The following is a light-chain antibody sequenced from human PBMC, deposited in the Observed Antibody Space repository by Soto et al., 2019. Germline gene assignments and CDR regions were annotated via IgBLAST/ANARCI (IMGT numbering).Light chain of an antibody. CDR2: DAS. J-gene: IGKJ5*01. CDR3: HQRSDWPPDT. CDR1: QSVSRY. V-gene: IGKV3-11*01. Sequence: EIVLTHSPATLSLSPGEIATLSCRASQSVSRYLAWYQQKPGQAPRLLIYDASTRATAVPARFSGSGSGTDFTLTISSLEPEDFTVYYCHQRSDWPPDTFGQGTRLEIK.